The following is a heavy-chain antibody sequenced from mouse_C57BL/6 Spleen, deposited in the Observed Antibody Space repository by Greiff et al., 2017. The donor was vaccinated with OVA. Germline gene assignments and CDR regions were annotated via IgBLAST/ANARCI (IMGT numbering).Heavy chain of an antibody. V-gene: IGHV1-22*01. J-gene: IGHJ3*01. Sequence: SGPELVKPGASVKMSCKASGYTFTDYNMHWVKQSHGKSLEWIGYINPNNGGTSYNQKFKGKATLTVNKSSSTAYMELRSLTSEDSAVYYCARDENWDGFAYWGQGTLVTVSA. CDR3: ARDENWDGFAY. D-gene: IGHD4-1*01. CDR1: GYTFTDYN. CDR2: INPNNGGT.